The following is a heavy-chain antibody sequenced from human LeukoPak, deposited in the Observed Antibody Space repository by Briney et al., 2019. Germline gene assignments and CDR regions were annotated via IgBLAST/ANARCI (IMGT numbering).Heavy chain of an antibody. V-gene: IGHV3-33*01. CDR3: ARDDKEGPTGWGYYYYYGMDV. D-gene: IGHD7-27*01. J-gene: IGHJ6*02. CDR1: GFTFSSYG. Sequence: GRSLRLSCAASGFTFSSYGMHWVRQAPGKGLEWVAVIWYDGSNKYYADSVKGRFTISRDNSKNTLYLQMNSLRAEDTAVYYCARDDKEGPTGWGYYYYYGMDVWGQGTTVTVSS. CDR2: IWYDGSNK.